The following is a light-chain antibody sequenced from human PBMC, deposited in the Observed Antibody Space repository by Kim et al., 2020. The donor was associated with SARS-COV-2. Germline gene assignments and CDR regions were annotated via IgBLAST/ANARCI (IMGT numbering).Light chain of an antibody. Sequence: EIVLTQSPATLSLSPGERATLSCRASQSVSSDLAWYQQRPGQAPRLLIYDASNRATGIPARFSGSGSGTDFTLTISSLEPEDFAVYYCQQRSSWTFGQGTKVDI. V-gene: IGKV3-11*01. CDR1: QSVSSD. CDR2: DAS. CDR3: QQRSSWT. J-gene: IGKJ1*01.